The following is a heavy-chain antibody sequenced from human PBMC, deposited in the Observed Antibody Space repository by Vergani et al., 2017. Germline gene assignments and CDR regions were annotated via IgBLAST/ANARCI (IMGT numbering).Heavy chain of an antibody. CDR3: ASRFDAYNWNYEKGGHFDY. CDR2: IIPIFGTA. Sequence: QVQLVQSGAEVKKPGSSVKVSCKASGGTFSSYAISWVRQAPGQGLEWMGGIIPIFGTANYAQKFQGRVTITADESTSTAYRELSSLRSEDTAVYYCASRFDAYNWNYEKGGHFDYWGQGTLVTVSS. CDR1: GGTFSSYA. J-gene: IGHJ4*02. V-gene: IGHV1-69*01. D-gene: IGHD1-7*01.